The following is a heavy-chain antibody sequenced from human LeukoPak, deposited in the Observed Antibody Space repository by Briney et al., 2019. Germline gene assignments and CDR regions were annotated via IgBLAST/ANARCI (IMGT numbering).Heavy chain of an antibody. CDR1: GGTFSSYA. D-gene: IGHD6-13*01. CDR2: IIPIFGTA. V-gene: IGHV1-69*13. Sequence: ASVKVSCKASGGTFSSYAISWVRQAPGQGLEWMGGIIPIFGTANYAQKFQGRVTITADESTSTAYMEPSSLRSEDTAVYYCARDAGYSSSWSHFDYWGQGTLVTVSS. CDR3: ARDAGYSSSWSHFDY. J-gene: IGHJ4*02.